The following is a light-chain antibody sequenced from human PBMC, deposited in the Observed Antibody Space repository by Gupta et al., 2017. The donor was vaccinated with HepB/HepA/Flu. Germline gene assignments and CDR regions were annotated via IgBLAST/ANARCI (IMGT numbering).Light chain of an antibody. CDR1: QSVMRDF. CDR2: GAS. V-gene: IGKV3-20*01. Sequence: EIVLTQSPATLSLSPGERATLSCRASQSVMRDFLAWYQQKPGQAPRLLIYGASNRATGIPERFSGSGSGTDFTLTITRLEPEDFALYYCQKYGSTPRPFGQGTKVEIK. J-gene: IGKJ1*01. CDR3: QKYGSTPRP.